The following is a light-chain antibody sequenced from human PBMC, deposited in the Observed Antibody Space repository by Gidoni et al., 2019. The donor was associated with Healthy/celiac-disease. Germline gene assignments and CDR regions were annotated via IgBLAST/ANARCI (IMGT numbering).Light chain of an antibody. Sequence: QPALTQPAPGSGSPGQSTTISCTGTSSDVGGYNYVSWYQQHPGKAPKLMIYDVSNRPSGVSNRFSGSKSGNTASLTISGLQAEDEADYYCSSYTSSSTVFGGGTKLTVL. V-gene: IGLV2-14*01. CDR3: SSYTSSSTV. J-gene: IGLJ3*02. CDR1: SSDVGGYNY. CDR2: DVS.